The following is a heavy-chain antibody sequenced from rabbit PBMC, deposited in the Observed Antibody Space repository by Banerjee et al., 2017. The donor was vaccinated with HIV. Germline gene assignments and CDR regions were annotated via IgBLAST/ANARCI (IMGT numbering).Heavy chain of an antibody. J-gene: IGHJ4*01. V-gene: IGHV1S40*01. Sequence: QSLEESGGDLVKPGASLTLTCTASGFSFSSSYYMCWVRQAPGKGLEWIACIYAGSSGSTYYASWAKGRFTISKTSSTTVTLQMTSLTAADTATYFCARDMAYASGSGYYGGYYFNLWGPGTLVTVS. D-gene: IGHD1-1*01. CDR2: IYAGSSGST. CDR1: GFSFSSSYY. CDR3: ARDMAYASGSGYYGGYYFNL.